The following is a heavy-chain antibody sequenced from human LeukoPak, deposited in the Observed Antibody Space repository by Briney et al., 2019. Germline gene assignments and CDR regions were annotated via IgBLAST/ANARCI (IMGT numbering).Heavy chain of an antibody. CDR3: ARRISSGWPPFDY. D-gene: IGHD6-19*01. CDR1: GGSFSGYY. Sequence: PSETLSLTCAVYGGSFSGYYWSWIRQPPGKGLEWIGEINHSGSTNYNPSLKSRVTISVDTSKNQFSLELSSVTAADTAVYYCARRISSGWPPFDYWGQGTLVTVSS. CDR2: INHSGST. J-gene: IGHJ4*02. V-gene: IGHV4-34*01.